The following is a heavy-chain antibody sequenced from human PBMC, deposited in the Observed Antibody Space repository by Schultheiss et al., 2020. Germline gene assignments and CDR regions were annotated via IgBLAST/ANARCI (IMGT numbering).Heavy chain of an antibody. J-gene: IGHJ5*02. V-gene: IGHV3-30*18. D-gene: IGHD2-15*01. CDR2: ISYDGSNK. CDR1: GFTFSSYG. CDR3: AKVRSCSGGSCYNNWFDP. Sequence: GGSLRLSCAASGFTFSSYGMHWVRQAPGKGLEWVAVISYDGSNKYYADSVKGRFTISRDNSKNTLYLQMNSLRAEDTAVYYCAKVRSCSGGSCYNNWFDPWGQGTLVTVSS.